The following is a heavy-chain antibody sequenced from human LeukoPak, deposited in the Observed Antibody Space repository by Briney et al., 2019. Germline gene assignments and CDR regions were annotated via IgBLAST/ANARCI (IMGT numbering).Heavy chain of an antibody. Sequence: PGRSLRLSCSASGFTFSNYGMHWVRQAPGKGLEWVAVISYDGSNKYYADSVKGRFTISRDNSKNTLYLQINSLRAEDTAVYYCAKEKGTYDYVWGSYRLPDYWGQGTLVTVSS. CDR2: ISYDGSNK. J-gene: IGHJ4*02. V-gene: IGHV3-30*18. CDR3: AKEKGTYDYVWGSYRLPDY. CDR1: GFTFSNYG. D-gene: IGHD3-16*02.